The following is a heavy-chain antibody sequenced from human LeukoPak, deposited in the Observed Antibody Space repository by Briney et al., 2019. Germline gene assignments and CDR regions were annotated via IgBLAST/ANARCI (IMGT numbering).Heavy chain of an antibody. CDR1: GYTFTGYY. CDR3: ARGPSIVATMGWFDP. Sequence: ASVKVSCKASGYTFTGYYMHWVRQAPGRGLEWMGWINPNSGGTNYAQKFQGRVTMTRDTSISTAYMELSRLRSDDTAVYYCARGPSIVATMGWFDPWGQGTLVTVSS. J-gene: IGHJ5*02. V-gene: IGHV1-2*02. CDR2: INPNSGGT. D-gene: IGHD5-12*01.